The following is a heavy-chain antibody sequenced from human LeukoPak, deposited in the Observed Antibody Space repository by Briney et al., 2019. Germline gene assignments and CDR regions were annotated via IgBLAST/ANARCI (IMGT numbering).Heavy chain of an antibody. V-gene: IGHV4-59*01. CDR2: IFHGGYS. J-gene: IGHJ4*02. D-gene: IGHD3-10*01. CDR1: GGSISPYY. CDR3: ARGHHGSGSDY. Sequence: PSGTLSLTCTVSGGSISPYYWSWIRQPPGKGLEWIAYIFHGGYSNYNPSLKSRVTTSVDTSKNQFSLKLSSVTAADTAVYYCARGHHGSGSDYWGQGTLVTVSS.